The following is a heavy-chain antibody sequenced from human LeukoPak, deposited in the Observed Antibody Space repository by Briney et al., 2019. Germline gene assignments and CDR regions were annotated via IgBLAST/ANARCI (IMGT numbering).Heavy chain of an antibody. Sequence: PSETLSLTCTVSSGSINSGSYYWNWIRQPAGKGLEWIGRIYSSGSTNYNPSLKSRVTISVGTSKNQFSLKLSSVTAADTAVYYCARGTYNSVLFDIWGQGTMVTVSS. D-gene: IGHD6-19*01. V-gene: IGHV4-61*02. J-gene: IGHJ3*02. CDR3: ARGTYNSVLFDI. CDR1: SGSINSGSYY. CDR2: IYSSGST.